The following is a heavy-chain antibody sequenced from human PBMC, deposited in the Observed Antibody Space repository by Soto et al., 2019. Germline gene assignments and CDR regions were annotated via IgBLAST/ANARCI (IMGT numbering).Heavy chain of an antibody. CDR3: ARHSKKTGDFDYYYGMDV. J-gene: IGHJ6*02. Sequence: PSETLSLTCTVSGGSISSGGYYWSWIRQHPGKGLEWIGYIYYSGSTYYNPSLESRVTISIDTSKNQFSLKLNSLTAADTAVYYCARHSKKTGDFDYYYGMDVWGQGTTVTVSS. D-gene: IGHD7-27*01. CDR1: GGSISSGGYY. CDR2: IYYSGST. V-gene: IGHV4-31*03.